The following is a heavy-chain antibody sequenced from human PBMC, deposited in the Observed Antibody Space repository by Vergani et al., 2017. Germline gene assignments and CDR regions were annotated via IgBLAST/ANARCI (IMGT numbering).Heavy chain of an antibody. J-gene: IGHJ4*02. CDR3: ARDRAATRFDY. V-gene: IGHV3-13*04. Sequence: EVQLVESGGGLVQPGGSLRLSCAASGFTFSSYDMHWVRQATGKGLEWVSAIGTAGDTYYPGSVKGRFTISRENAKNSLYLQMNSLRAGDTAVYYCARDRAATRFDYWGQGTLVTVSS. CDR1: GFTFSSYD. D-gene: IGHD6-25*01. CDR2: IGTAGDT.